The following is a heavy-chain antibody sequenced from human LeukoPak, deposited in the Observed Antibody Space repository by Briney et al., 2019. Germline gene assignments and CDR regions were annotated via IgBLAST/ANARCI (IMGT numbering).Heavy chain of an antibody. J-gene: IGHJ4*02. CDR2: IYYSGST. D-gene: IGHD3-10*01. CDR3: ARGRDGTMVRGVMGLLDH. Sequence: SETLSLTCTVSGGSISSGDYYWSWIRQPPGKGLEWIGYIYYSGSTYYNPSLKSRVTISVDTSKNQFSLKLSSVTAADTAVYYCARGRDGTMVRGVMGLLDHWGQGTLVTVSS. CDR1: GGSISSGDYY. V-gene: IGHV4-30-4*01.